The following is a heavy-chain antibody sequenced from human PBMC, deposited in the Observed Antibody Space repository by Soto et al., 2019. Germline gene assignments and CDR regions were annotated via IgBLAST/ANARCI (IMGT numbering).Heavy chain of an antibody. CDR1: GFTFDDYA. CDR3: AKDSMVRGVIDY. CDR2: ISWNSGSI. Sequence: VQLVESGGGLVQPGRSLRLSCAASGFTFDDYAMHWVRQAPGKGLEWVSGISWNSGSIGYADSVKGRFTISRDNAKNSLYLQMDSLRAEDTALYYCAKDSMVRGVIDYWGQGTLVTVSS. V-gene: IGHV3-9*01. J-gene: IGHJ4*02. D-gene: IGHD3-10*01.